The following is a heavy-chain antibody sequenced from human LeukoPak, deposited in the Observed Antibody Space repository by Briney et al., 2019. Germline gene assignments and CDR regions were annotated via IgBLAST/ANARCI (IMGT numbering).Heavy chain of an antibody. CDR2: ISSGSSYI. D-gene: IGHD6-19*01. CDR3: ASLSVAGTAFDI. V-gene: IGHV3-21*01. CDR1: GFTFSSYS. Sequence: KPGGSLRLSCAASGFTFSSYSMNWVRQAPGKGLEWVSSISSGSSYIYYADSVKGRFTISRDNAKNSLYLQMNSLRAEDTAVYYCASLSVAGTAFDIWGQGTMVTVSS. J-gene: IGHJ3*02.